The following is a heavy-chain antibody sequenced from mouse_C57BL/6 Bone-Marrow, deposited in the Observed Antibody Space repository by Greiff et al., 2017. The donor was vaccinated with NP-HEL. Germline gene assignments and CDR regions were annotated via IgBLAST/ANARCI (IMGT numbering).Heavy chain of an antibody. D-gene: IGHD4-1*01. CDR1: GFTFSDAW. J-gene: IGHJ4*01. Sequence: EVKVEESGGGLVQPGGSMKLSCAASGFTFSDAWMDWVRQSPEKGLEWVAEIRNKANNHATYYAESVKGRFTISRDDSKSSVYLQMNSLRAEDTGIYYCTRPGTGYYAMDYWGQGTSVTVSS. CDR3: TRPGTGYYAMDY. CDR2: IRNKANNHAT. V-gene: IGHV6-6*01.